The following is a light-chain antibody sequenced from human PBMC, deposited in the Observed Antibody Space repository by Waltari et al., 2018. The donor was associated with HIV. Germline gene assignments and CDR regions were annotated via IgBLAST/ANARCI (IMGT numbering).Light chain of an antibody. Sequence: QSALTQPRSVSGSPGQSVTISFTGTSSVVGDHTSVSWYHQHPGKAPKLMIYDVSKWPSGVPDRFSGSKSGNTASLTISGLQAEDEADYYCCSYAGTYTYVFGTGTKVTVL. J-gene: IGLJ1*01. CDR1: SSVVGDHTS. CDR3: CSYAGTYTYV. CDR2: DVS. V-gene: IGLV2-11*01.